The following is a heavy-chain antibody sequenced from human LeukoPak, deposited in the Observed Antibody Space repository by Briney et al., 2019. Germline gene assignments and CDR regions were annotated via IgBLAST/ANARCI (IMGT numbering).Heavy chain of an antibody. CDR1: VRTFSSYG. V-gene: IGHV3-30*18. CDR3: AKGYNREYLGVFDI. D-gene: IGHD1-14*01. CDR2: TLYDGGNK. J-gene: IGHJ3*02. Sequence: PGGSLRLSCAAPVRTFSSYGMHWVRQAPGKGLEWVAGTLYDGGNKYYADSVKGRFTISRDNSKNTLYLEMISLRAEDTDMYYCAKGYNREYLGVFDIWGQGTMVTVSS.